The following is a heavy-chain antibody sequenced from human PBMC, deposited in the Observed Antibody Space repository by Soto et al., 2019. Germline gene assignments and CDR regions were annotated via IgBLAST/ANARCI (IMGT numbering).Heavy chain of an antibody. Sequence: QVILVQSGAEVQKPGASLKVSCKASGYIFSANYIHWVRQAPGQGLGWLGWINPHSGAANNAQKFMGLLTMGTDTSDSTAYIDLARCKSDDSAVYYCGSALALGFSTWFDPWGRGHLVTVAS. CDR3: GSALALGFSTWFDP. J-gene: IGHJ5*02. D-gene: IGHD3-10*01. V-gene: IGHV1-2*02. CDR1: GYIFSANY. CDR2: INPHSGAA.